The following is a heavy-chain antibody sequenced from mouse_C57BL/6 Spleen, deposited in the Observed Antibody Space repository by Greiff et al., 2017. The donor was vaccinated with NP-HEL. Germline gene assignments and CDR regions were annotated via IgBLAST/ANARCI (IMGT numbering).Heavy chain of an antibody. Sequence: QVQLQQPGAELVKPGASVKMSCKASGYTFTSYWITWVKQRPGQGLEWIGDIYPGSGSTNYNEKFKSKATLTVDTSSSPAYMQLSSLTSEDSAVYYCARSYGNYYYAMDYWGQGTSVTVSS. D-gene: IGHD2-1*01. CDR2: IYPGSGST. V-gene: IGHV1-55*01. CDR1: GYTFTSYW. CDR3: ARSYGNYYYAMDY. J-gene: IGHJ4*01.